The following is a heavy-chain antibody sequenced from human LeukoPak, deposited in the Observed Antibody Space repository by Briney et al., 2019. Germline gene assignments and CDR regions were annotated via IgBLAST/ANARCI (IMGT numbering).Heavy chain of an antibody. CDR1: GFTFSSYS. J-gene: IGHJ6*04. CDR3: AKGRDDMDV. Sequence: GGSLRLSCAASGFTFSSYSMHWVRQAPGKGLEWVAATSYDGSDKYYADSVKGRFTISRDNSKNTLFLQMNSLRDEDTAVYYCAKGRDDMDVWGKGTTVTVSS. CDR2: TSYDGSDK. V-gene: IGHV3-30*18.